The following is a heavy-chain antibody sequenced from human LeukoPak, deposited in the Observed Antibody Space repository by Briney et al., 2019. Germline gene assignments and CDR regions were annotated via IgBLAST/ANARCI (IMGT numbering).Heavy chain of an antibody. V-gene: IGHV3-64*01. J-gene: IGHJ3*02. CDR1: GFTFSSYA. CDR3: ARAGGTHDAFDI. Sequence: GGSLRLSCAASGFTFSSYAMHWVRQAPGKGLEYASAISSNGGSTYYANSVKGRFTISRDNSKNTLYLQMGSLRAEDMAVYYCARAGGTHDAFDIWGQGTMVTVSS. CDR2: ISSNGGST. D-gene: IGHD4-23*01.